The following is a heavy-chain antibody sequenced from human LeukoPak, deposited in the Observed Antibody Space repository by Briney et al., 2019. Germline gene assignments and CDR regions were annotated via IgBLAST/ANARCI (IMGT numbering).Heavy chain of an antibody. Sequence: SETLSLTCTVSGGSISSGSYYWSWIRQPAGKGLEWIGRIYTSGSTNYNPSLKSRVTMSVDTSKNQFSLKLSSVTAADTAVYYCARGGIAVAGTFHYYYYMDVWGKGTTVTISS. CDR3: ARGGIAVAGTFHYYYYMDV. J-gene: IGHJ6*03. V-gene: IGHV4-61*02. CDR1: GGSISSGSYY. CDR2: IYTSGST. D-gene: IGHD6-19*01.